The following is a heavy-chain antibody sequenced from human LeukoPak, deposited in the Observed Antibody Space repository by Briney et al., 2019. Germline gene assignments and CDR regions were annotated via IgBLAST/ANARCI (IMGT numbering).Heavy chain of an antibody. CDR1: GFIFSNYW. J-gene: IGHJ6*03. D-gene: IGHD6-19*01. V-gene: IGHV3-74*01. CDR3: ARAAGIGTYYYYMDV. CDR2: INNDGRST. Sequence: TGGSLRLPCAASGFIFSNYWMHWVRQAPGKGLVWIACINNDGRSTVFADSVKGRFTISRDNAKNKLYLQMYSLSGEDTAVYYCARAAGIGTYYYYMDVWGKGTTVTVSS.